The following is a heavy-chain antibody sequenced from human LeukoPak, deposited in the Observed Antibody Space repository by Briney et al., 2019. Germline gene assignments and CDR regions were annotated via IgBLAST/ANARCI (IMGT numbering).Heavy chain of an antibody. CDR3: ARERCSTTSCSDPFDY. V-gene: IGHV1-2*02. D-gene: IGHD2-2*01. CDR1: GYTFTGCY. CDR2: INPNSGAT. Sequence: GASVKVSCKASGYTFTGCYMHWVRQAPGQGLEWMGWINPNSGATNYAQKFQGRVTMTRDTSINTAYMELSRLRSDDTAVYYCARERCSTTSCSDPFDYWGQGTLVTVSS. J-gene: IGHJ4*02.